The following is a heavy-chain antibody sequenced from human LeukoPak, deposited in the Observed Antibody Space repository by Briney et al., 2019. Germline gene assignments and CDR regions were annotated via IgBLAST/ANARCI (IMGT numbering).Heavy chain of an antibody. V-gene: IGHV3-7*01. J-gene: IGHJ4*02. D-gene: IGHD1-26*01. Sequence: PGGSLRLSCAASGFIFGGYWMSWVRQAPEQGLEGVAMIKQDGSETHYVDSVKGRFTIARDNAKNSLYLQMDSLRAEDTAVYYCARDSLRVGVTLYFDYWGQGNLVTVSS. CDR2: IKQDGSET. CDR1: GFIFGGYW. CDR3: ARDSLRVGVTLYFDY.